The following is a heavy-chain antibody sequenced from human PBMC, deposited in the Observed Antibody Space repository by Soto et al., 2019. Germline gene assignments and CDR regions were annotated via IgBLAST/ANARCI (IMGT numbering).Heavy chain of an antibody. V-gene: IGHV3-30*18. CDR2: ISYDGSNK. CDR3: AKTSRLTTIFGVVIKDGMDV. J-gene: IGHJ6*02. Sequence: GGSLRLACAASGFTFSSYGMHWVRQAPGKGLEWVAVISYDGSNKYYADSVKGRFTISRDNSKNTLYLQMNSLRAEDTAVYYCAKTSRLTTIFGVVIKDGMDVWGQGTTVTVSS. D-gene: IGHD3-3*01. CDR1: GFTFSSYG.